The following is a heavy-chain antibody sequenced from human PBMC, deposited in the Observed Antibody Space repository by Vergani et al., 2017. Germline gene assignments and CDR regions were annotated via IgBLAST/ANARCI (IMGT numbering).Heavy chain of an antibody. CDR1: GGSFSGYY. CDR2: INHSGST. V-gene: IGHV4-34*01. Sequence: QVQLQQWGAGLLKPSETLSLTCAVYGGSFSGYYWSWIRQPPGKGLEWIGEINHSGSTNYNPSLKSRVTISVDTSKNQFSLKLSSVTAADTAVYYCASGPSGGGYSWCGAGGQGTLVTVSA. CDR3: ASGPSGGGYSWCGA. D-gene: IGHD1-26*01. J-gene: IGHJ5*02.